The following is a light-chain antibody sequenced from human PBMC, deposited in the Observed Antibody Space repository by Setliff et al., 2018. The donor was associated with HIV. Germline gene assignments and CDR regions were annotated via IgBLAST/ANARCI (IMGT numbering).Light chain of an antibody. CDR3: SSYTSSGTPV. V-gene: IGLV2-14*03. Sequence: QSALAQPASVSGSPGQSITVSCTGTSSDVGGYNYASWFQQHPGKAPKLMIYDVTNRPSGVSNRFSGSKSGNTASLTISGLQAEDEADYYCSSYTSSGTPVFGTGTKVTVL. CDR2: DVT. CDR1: SSDVGGYNY. J-gene: IGLJ1*01.